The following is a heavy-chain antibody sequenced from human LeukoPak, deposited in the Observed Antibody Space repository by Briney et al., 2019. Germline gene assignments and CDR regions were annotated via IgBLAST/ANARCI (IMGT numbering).Heavy chain of an antibody. CDR1: GFTFSSYS. CDR3: ARDGAGTGATPFDY. J-gene: IGHJ4*02. D-gene: IGHD1-26*01. V-gene: IGHV3-48*01. CDR2: ISSSGSTI. Sequence: GGSLRLSRAASGFTFSSYSMNWVRQAPGKGLEWLSYISSSGSTIYYADSVKGRFTISRDNAKNSLYLQMNSLRAEDTAVYYCARDGAGTGATPFDYWGQGTLVTVSS.